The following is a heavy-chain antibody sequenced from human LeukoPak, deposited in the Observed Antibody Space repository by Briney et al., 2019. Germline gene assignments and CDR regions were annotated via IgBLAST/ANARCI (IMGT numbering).Heavy chain of an antibody. CDR2: INHSGNT. J-gene: IGHJ4*02. CDR1: GGSFSGYY. V-gene: IGHV4-34*01. D-gene: IGHD7-27*01. Sequence: SETLSLTCAVHGGSFSGYYWNWIRQPPGKGLQRIGEINHSGNTNYNPSLKSRVTMSVDTSKRQFSLKLTSVTAADTAVYYCARRYYLDHWGFDYWGQGPLVTVAS. CDR3: ARRYYLDHWGFDY.